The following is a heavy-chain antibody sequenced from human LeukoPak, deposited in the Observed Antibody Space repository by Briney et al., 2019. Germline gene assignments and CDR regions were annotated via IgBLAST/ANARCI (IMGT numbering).Heavy chain of an antibody. Sequence: PSETLSLTCAVYGGSFSGYYWSWIRQPPGKGLEWIGEINHSGSTNYNPSLKSRVTISVDTSKNQFSLKLSSVTAADTAVYYCASRSSSWNAAEYFQHWGQGTLVTVSS. CDR2: INHSGST. CDR3: ASRSSSWNAAEYFQH. V-gene: IGHV4-34*01. CDR1: GGSFSGYY. D-gene: IGHD6-13*01. J-gene: IGHJ1*01.